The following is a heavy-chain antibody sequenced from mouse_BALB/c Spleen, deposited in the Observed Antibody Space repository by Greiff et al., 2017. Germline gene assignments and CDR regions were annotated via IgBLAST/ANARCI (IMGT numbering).Heavy chain of an antibody. CDR2: ILPGSGST. Sequence: VQLQQSGAELMKPGASVKISCKATGYTFRSYWIEWVKQRPGHGLEWIGEILPGSGSTNYNEKFKGKATFTADTSSNTAYMQLSSLTSEDSAVYYCARKRVITTAWFAYWGQGTLVTVSA. CDR1: GYTFRSYW. V-gene: IGHV1-9*01. D-gene: IGHD2-4*01. CDR3: ARKRVITTAWFAY. J-gene: IGHJ3*01.